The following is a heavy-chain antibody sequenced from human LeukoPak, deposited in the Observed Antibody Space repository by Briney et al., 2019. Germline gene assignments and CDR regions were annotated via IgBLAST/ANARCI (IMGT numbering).Heavy chain of an antibody. J-gene: IGHJ4*02. CDR1: GYTFTGYY. CDR3: AGGITSEGDYVIYYFDY. D-gene: IGHD4-17*01. V-gene: IGHV1-2*02. Sequence: ASVKVSCKASGYTFTGYYMHWVRQAPGQGLEWMGWINPNSGGTNYAQKFQGRVTMTRDTSISTAYMELSRLRSDDTAVYYCAGGITSEGDYVIYYFDYWGQGTLVTVSS. CDR2: INPNSGGT.